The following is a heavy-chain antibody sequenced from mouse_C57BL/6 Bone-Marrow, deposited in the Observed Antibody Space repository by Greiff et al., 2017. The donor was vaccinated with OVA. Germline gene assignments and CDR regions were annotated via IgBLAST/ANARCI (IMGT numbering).Heavy chain of an antibody. Sequence: QVHVKQPGAELVRPGSSVKLSCKASGYTFTSYWMDWVKQRPGQGLEWIGNIYPSDSETHYNQKFKDKATLTVDKSSSTAYMQLSSLTSEDSAVYYCARLLRFYAMDYWGQGTSVTVSS. CDR1: GYTFTSYW. J-gene: IGHJ4*01. CDR2: IYPSDSET. D-gene: IGHD1-1*01. V-gene: IGHV1-61*01. CDR3: ARLLRFYAMDY.